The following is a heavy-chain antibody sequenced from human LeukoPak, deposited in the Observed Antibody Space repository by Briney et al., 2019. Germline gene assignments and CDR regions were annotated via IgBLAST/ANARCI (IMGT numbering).Heavy chain of an antibody. Sequence: PGGSLRLSCAASGFTVSSNYMSWVRQAPGKGLEWVSVIYSGGSTYYADSVKGRFTISRDNSKNTLYLQMNSLRAEDTAVYYCASTFYGDFPPYWGQGTLVTVSS. V-gene: IGHV3-66*01. CDR2: IYSGGST. J-gene: IGHJ4*02. CDR1: GFTVSSNY. CDR3: ASTFYGDFPPY. D-gene: IGHD4-17*01.